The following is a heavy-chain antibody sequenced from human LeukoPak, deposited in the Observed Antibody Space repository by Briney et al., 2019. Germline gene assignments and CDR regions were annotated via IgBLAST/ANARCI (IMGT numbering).Heavy chain of an antibody. Sequence: GGSLRLSCAASGFTFRSYGMHWVGQAPGKGLEWVAVIRNDGNEEYYVDSVKGRFTISRDNSKKTLYLQMNDLRVEDTAVYYCAKENYDFWSGYSNWFDSWGRGTLVTVSS. CDR1: GFTFRSYG. CDR2: IRNDGNEE. V-gene: IGHV3-30*02. D-gene: IGHD3-3*01. CDR3: AKENYDFWSGYSNWFDS. J-gene: IGHJ5*01.